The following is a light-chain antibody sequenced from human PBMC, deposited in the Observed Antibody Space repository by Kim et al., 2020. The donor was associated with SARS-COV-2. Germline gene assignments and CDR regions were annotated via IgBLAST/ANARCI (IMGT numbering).Light chain of an antibody. J-gene: IGLJ3*02. CDR1: RSKIGAGYD. CDR3: QSYDNSLSGWV. Sequence: QRVTISCTGSRSKIGAGYDVHWYQQLPGTAPKLLIYGNSNRPSGVPDRFSGSKSGTSASLAITGLQAEDEADYYCQSYDNSLSGWVFGGGTQLTVL. CDR2: GNS. V-gene: IGLV1-40*01.